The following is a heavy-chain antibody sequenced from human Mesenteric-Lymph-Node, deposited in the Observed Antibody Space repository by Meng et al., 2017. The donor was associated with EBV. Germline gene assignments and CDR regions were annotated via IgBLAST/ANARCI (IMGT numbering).Heavy chain of an antibody. V-gene: IGHV4-61*01. CDR1: GGSVTSGSYY. J-gene: IGHJ4*02. CDR3: ARGRRGVQYFDF. D-gene: IGHD1-1*01. CDR2: IHYSGST. Sequence: VHLQDSGPGLVKPSGTLSLTCTVSGGSVTSGSYYWNWIRQPPGKRLEWIGYIHYSGSTNYNPSLKSQITISVDTSKNQLSLRVSHVTAADTAVYYCARGRRGVQYFDFWGQGALVTVSS.